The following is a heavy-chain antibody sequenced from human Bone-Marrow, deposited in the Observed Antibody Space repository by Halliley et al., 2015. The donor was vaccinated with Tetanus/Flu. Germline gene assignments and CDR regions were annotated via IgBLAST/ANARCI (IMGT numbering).Heavy chain of an antibody. J-gene: IGHJ4*02. D-gene: IGHD6-25*01. Sequence: SLRLSCAASGFNFGDYAMHWVRQAPGKGLEWVSGISRNSGDIGYADSAKGRFTISRDNAKNSLYLQMNTLRAEDTAVYYCASGRNFNYWGLGTLVTVSS. V-gene: IGHV3-9*01. CDR1: GFNFGDYA. CDR2: ISRNSGDI. CDR3: ASGRNFNY.